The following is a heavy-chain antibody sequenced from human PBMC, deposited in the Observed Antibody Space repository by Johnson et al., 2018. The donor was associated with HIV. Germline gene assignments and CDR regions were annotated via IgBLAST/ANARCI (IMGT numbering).Heavy chain of an antibody. V-gene: IGHV3-30*18. J-gene: IGHJ3*01. CDR3: AKDKFMFLDNPVDAFDV. CDR2: ISFDGSHK. CDR1: GFAFSHSG. Sequence: QVQLVESGGGVVQPGRSLRLSCAASGFAFSHSGMHWVRQAPGKGLEWVAVISFDGSHKYYTDSVKGLSTISSDNSNNTLYLHMNSLRPDDTGVYYCAKDKFMFLDNPVDAFDVWGQGTMVTFSS. D-gene: IGHD3/OR15-3a*01.